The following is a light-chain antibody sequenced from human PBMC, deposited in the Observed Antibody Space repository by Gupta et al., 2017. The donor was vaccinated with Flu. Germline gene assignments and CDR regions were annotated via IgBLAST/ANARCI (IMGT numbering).Light chain of an antibody. V-gene: IGKV3-11*01. Sequence: ATLYLSPGERATLSCRASQSVRSYLAWYKQKPGQAPRLLIYDASNRDTGIPARFSGSGFGKDFTLTISSREQEDFAVYYCQQRSNWPLITFGGGTKVEIK. J-gene: IGKJ4*01. CDR1: QSVRSY. CDR3: QQRSNWPLIT. CDR2: DAS.